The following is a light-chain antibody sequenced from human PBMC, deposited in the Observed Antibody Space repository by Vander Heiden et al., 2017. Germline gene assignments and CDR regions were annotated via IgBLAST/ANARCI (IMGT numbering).Light chain of an antibody. CDR3: LQYGRYPFS. J-gene: IGKJ4*01. Sequence: QITQSPLSLSAFVGDSVTITCRASQAIKTNLAWYQQRPGETPKCLIFGAFTLQTGVPSRFSGSGSGTDFVLTITSLQPEDFGTYYCLQYGRYPFSFGGGTRVEFK. CDR2: GAF. V-gene: IGKV1-17*01. CDR1: QAIKTN.